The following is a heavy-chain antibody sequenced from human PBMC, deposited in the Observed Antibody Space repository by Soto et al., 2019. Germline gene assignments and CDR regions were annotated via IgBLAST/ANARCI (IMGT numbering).Heavy chain of an antibody. CDR3: TTGVGCSSTSCPRGYYYYGMDV. V-gene: IGHV3-15*01. CDR1: GFTFCNAW. Sequence: GGSLRLSCAASGFTFCNAWMSWVRQAPGKGLEWVGRIKRKTDGGTTDYAAPVKGRFTISRDDSKNTLYLQMNSLKTEDTAVYYCTTGVGCSSTSCPRGYYYYGMDVWGQGTTVTVSS. CDR2: IKRKTDGGTT. D-gene: IGHD2-2*01. J-gene: IGHJ6*02.